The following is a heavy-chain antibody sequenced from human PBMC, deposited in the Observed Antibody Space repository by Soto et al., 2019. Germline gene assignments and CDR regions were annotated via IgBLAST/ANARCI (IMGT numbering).Heavy chain of an antibody. J-gene: IGHJ6*02. CDR2: MNPNSGNT. V-gene: IGHV1-8*01. CDR1: GYTFTSYD. CDR3: AREEVRGMDV. Sequence: QVQLVQSGAEVKKPGASVKVSCKASGYTFTSYDINWVRQATGQGLEWMGWMNPNSGNTGYAQNVQGRITMTRNTHISTASMELSSLRSEDTSVYYCAREEVRGMDVWGQGTTVTVSS.